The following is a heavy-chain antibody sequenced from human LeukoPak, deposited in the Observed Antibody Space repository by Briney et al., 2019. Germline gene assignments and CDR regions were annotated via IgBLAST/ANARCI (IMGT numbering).Heavy chain of an antibody. CDR2: IYYSGST. J-gene: IGHJ3*02. Sequence: ASETLSLTCTVSGGSISSSSYYWGWIRQPPGKGLEWIGSIYYSGSTYYNPSLKSRVTISVDTSKNQFSLKLSSVTAADTAVYYCARGGSDYYDSSDAFDIWGQGTMVTVSS. CDR3: ARGGSDYYDSSDAFDI. V-gene: IGHV4-39*07. CDR1: GGSISSSSYY. D-gene: IGHD3-22*01.